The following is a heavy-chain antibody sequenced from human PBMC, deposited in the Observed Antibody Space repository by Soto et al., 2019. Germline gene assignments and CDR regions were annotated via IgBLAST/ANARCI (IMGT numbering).Heavy chain of an antibody. Sequence: QLVQSGAEVKKPGSSVKVSCQASGGTFNSYSVDWLRQAPGQGLEWMGGIIPMSGRPNYAQRFQGRVTFSADKSTSTVYMEVSSLTYEDTAMYYCARRGRESANWFDPWGQGTLVTVSS. J-gene: IGHJ5*02. CDR3: ARRGRESANWFDP. CDR1: GGTFNSYS. V-gene: IGHV1-69*06. CDR2: IIPMSGRP.